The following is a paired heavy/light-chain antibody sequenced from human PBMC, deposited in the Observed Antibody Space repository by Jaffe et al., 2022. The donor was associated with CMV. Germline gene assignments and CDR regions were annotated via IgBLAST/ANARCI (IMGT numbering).Heavy chain of an antibody. J-gene: IGHJ4*02. V-gene: IGHV3-33*08. CDR3: ARGLGVLNDGYWDS. CDR1: GFTFSRNG. D-gene: IGHD3-22*01. CDR2: IWFDGSKS. Sequence: QVQLVESGGDVVQPGRSLRLSCAASGFTFSRNGMHWVRQAPGKGLEWVAGIWFDGSKSYYVDSVKGRFTISRDNSKNTLYLQMSSLRAEDTAVYHCARGLGVLNDGYWDSWGQGTLVTVSS.
Light chain of an antibody. Sequence: QSVLTQPPSVSAAPGQKVTISCSGSSSNIGNSYVSWYQHLPGTAPKLLIYENNKRPSGIPDRFSGSKSGTSATLGITGLQTGDEADYYCGTWDSSLSVWVFGGGTKLTVL. J-gene: IGLJ3*02. V-gene: IGLV1-51*02. CDR1: SSNIGNSY. CDR2: ENN. CDR3: GTWDSSLSVWV.